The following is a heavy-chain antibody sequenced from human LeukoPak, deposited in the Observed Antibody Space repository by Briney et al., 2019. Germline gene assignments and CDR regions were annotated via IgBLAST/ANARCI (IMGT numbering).Heavy chain of an antibody. Sequence: ASVKVSCKASGYTFTGYFVHWVRQAPGQGLQWMGWINPNTGGTNYAQKFQGRVTMTRDMSTSTVYMELSRLRSEDTAVYYCARDWLEQWLSQNDAFDIWGQGTMVTVSS. CDR1: GYTFTGYF. CDR2: INPNTGGT. CDR3: ARDWLEQWLSQNDAFDI. D-gene: IGHD6-19*01. V-gene: IGHV1-2*02. J-gene: IGHJ3*02.